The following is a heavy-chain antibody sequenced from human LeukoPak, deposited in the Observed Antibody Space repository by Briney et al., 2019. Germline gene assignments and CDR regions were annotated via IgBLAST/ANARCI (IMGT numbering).Heavy chain of an antibody. V-gene: IGHV4-39*01. Sequence: SETLSLTCTVSGGSISSSSYYWGWIRQPPGKGLEWIGSIYYSGSTYHNPSLKRRVTISVDTSKNQFPLKLSSVTAADTAVYYCASASGSYYYYYMDVWGKGTTVTISS. CDR2: IYYSGST. D-gene: IGHD3-10*01. CDR1: GGSISSSSYY. J-gene: IGHJ6*03. CDR3: ASASGSYYYYYMDV.